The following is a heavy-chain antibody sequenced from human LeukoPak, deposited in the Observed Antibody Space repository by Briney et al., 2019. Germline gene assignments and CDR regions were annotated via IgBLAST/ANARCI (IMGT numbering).Heavy chain of an antibody. J-gene: IGHJ4*02. CDR3: ARDHDFWGGFAY. V-gene: IGHV1-18*01. CDR2: ISAYNGNT. CDR1: GYTFTSYG. D-gene: IGHD3-3*01. Sequence: ASVKVSCKASGYTFTSYGISWVRQAPGQGLEWMGWISAYNGNTNYAQKLQGRVTMTTDTSTSTAYMELRSLRSEDAAVYFCARDHDFWGGFAYWGQGTQVTVSS.